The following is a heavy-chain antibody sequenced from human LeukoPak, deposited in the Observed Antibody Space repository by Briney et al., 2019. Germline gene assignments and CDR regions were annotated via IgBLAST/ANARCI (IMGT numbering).Heavy chain of an antibody. V-gene: IGHV3-48*03. D-gene: IGHD3-10*02. CDR2: ISSSGSTI. J-gene: IGHJ6*04. Sequence: AGSLRLSCAASGFTFSSYEMNWVRQAPGKGLEWVSYISSSGSTIYYADSVKGRFTISRDNAKNSLYLQMNSLRAEDTAVYYCAELGITMIGGVWGKGTTVIISS. CDR3: AELGITMIGGV. CDR1: GFTFSSYE.